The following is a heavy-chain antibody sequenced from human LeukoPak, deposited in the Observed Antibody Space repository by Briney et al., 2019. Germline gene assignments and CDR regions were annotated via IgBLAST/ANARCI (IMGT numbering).Heavy chain of an antibody. D-gene: IGHD3-16*02. CDR3: AKGGDYVWGSYRIDD. V-gene: IGHV3-30*18. CDR1: GFIFSTYG. J-gene: IGHJ4*02. CDR2: ISFDGSSK. Sequence: GGSLRLSCAASGFIFSTYGMHWVRQAPGKGLERVAFISFDGSSKFYGDSVQGRITVSRDNSKNTLYLQMNSLRPEDTAFYYCAKGGDYVWGSYRIDDWGQGTLVTVSS.